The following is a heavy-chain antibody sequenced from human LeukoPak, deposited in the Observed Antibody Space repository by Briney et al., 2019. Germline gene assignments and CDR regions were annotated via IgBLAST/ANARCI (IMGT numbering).Heavy chain of an antibody. Sequence: VASVKVSCKASGYTFTGYYMHWVRQAPGQGLEWMGWINPNSGGTNYAQKFQGRVTMTRDTSISTAYMELSRVRTDDTAVYYCARVSRAAAEDYFDYCGQGTLVTVSS. V-gene: IGHV1-2*02. D-gene: IGHD6-13*01. CDR1: GYTFTGYY. J-gene: IGHJ4*02. CDR3: ARVSRAAAEDYFDY. CDR2: INPNSGGT.